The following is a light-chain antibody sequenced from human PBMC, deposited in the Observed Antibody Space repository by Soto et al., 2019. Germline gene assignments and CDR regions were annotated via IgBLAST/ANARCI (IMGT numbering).Light chain of an antibody. CDR1: SSDVGSYNL. V-gene: IGLV2-14*02. J-gene: IGLJ1*01. CDR3: AAWDDNLNAYV. Sequence: QSALTQPASVSGSPGQSITISCTGTSSDVGSYNLVSWYQQHPGKAPKLMIYEGSKRPSGVSKRFSGSKSGDTASLAISGLRSDDEADYYCAAWDDNLNAYVFGSGTKLTVL. CDR2: EGS.